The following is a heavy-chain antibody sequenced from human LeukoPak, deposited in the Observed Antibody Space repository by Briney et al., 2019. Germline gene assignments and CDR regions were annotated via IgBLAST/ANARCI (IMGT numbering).Heavy chain of an antibody. CDR2: INTNTGNP. V-gene: IGHV7-4-1*02. D-gene: IGHD4-17*01. Sequence: ASVKVSCKTSGYTFTNYAMNWVRQAPGQGLEWMGWINTNTGNPTYAQGFTGRFVFSLDTSVSTAYLQISSLKAEDTAVYYCARDLRTYVDFLPGDFDYWGQGTLVTVSS. J-gene: IGHJ4*02. CDR3: ARDLRTYVDFLPGDFDY. CDR1: GYTFTNYA.